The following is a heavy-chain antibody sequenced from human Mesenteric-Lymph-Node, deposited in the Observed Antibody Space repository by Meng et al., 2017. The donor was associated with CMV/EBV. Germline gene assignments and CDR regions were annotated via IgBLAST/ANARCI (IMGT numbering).Heavy chain of an antibody. Sequence: ASVTVSCKASGYIFTDHYIHWVRQAPGQGLEWMGWINLNSCGTNYAQKFQGWVTMTRDTSISTAYMVLSRLRSVDTAVHHCARGGRFVGAADYWGQGTLVTVSS. V-gene: IGHV1-2*04. D-gene: IGHD1-26*01. CDR2: INLNSCGT. CDR1: GYIFTDHY. CDR3: ARGGRFVGAADY. J-gene: IGHJ4*02.